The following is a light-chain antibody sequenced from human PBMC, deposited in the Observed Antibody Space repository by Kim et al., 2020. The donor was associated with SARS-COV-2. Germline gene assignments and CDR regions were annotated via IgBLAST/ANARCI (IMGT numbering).Light chain of an antibody. V-gene: IGKV1-5*01. CDR3: QHYNSYPYT. Sequence: SASVGDTVTITCRASQYITTWVAWYQQKPGKAPKLLIYQASTLESGVPSRFSGSGSGTEFSLTISSLQPDDFATYYCQHYNSYPYTFGQGTKLEI. J-gene: IGKJ2*01. CDR1: QYITTW. CDR2: QAS.